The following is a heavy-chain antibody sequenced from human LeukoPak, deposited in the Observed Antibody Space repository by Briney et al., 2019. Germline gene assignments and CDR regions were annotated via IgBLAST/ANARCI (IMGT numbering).Heavy chain of an antibody. J-gene: IGHJ6*03. D-gene: IGHD2-2*01. CDR1: GGSISSGSYY. Sequence: PSETLSLTCTVSGGSISSGSYYWSWIRQPAGKGLEWIGRIYTSGSTNYNPSLKSRVTISVDTSKNQFSLKLSSVTAADTAVYYCARARGEYQLLIGDYYYYMDVWGKGTTVTVYS. V-gene: IGHV4-61*02. CDR3: ARARGEYQLLIGDYYYYMDV. CDR2: IYTSGST.